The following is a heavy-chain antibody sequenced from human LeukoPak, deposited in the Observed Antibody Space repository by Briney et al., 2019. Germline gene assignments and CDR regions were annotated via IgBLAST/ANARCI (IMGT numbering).Heavy chain of an antibody. J-gene: IGHJ4*02. CDR1: GFTVSSNY. D-gene: IGHD2-21*01. CDR3: AREGVIGKEGY. CDR2: IYSGGST. Sequence: TGGSLRLSCAASGFTVSSNYMSWVRQAPGKGLEWVSVIYSGGSTYYEDSVKGGFTISRDKSKNTLYLQMNSLRAEDTAVYYCAREGVIGKEGYWGPGSLVTVSS. V-gene: IGHV3-66*01.